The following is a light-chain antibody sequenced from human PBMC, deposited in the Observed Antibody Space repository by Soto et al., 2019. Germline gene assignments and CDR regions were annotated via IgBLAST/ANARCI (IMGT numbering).Light chain of an antibody. CDR2: AVF. V-gene: IGKV1-12*01. J-gene: IGKJ5*01. CDR1: EDINSR. Sequence: DIQMTQSPSSVSASVGDRVTISCRASEDINSRLAWYQQKPGNAPKLLIYAVFILQSGVPSRFSGYGSGTDFTLSISSLQPEDFATYYCQQADSFPITLGQGTRLEIK. CDR3: QQADSFPIT.